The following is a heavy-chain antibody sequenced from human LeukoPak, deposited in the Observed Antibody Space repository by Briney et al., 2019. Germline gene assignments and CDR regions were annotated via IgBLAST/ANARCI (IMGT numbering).Heavy chain of an antibody. V-gene: IGHV3-23*01. J-gene: IGHJ6*03. CDR1: GFTFSSYA. CDR3: AKASRASNYYYYMDV. Sequence: GGSLRLTCAASGFTFSSYAMSWVRQAPGKWLEWVSAISGSGGSTYYADSVKGRFTISRDNSKNTLYLQMKSLRAEDTAVYYCAKASRASNYYYYMDVWGKGTTVTVSS. CDR2: ISGSGGST.